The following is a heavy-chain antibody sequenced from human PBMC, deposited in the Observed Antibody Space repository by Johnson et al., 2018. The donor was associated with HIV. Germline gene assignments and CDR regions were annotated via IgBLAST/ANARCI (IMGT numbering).Heavy chain of an antibody. CDR1: GFTFSSYG. CDR2: ISFDGSNK. J-gene: IGHJ3*02. CDR3: AKMKWELLEGDAFDI. D-gene: IGHD1-26*01. Sequence: QVQLVESGGGVVQPGRSLRLSCKASGFTFSSYGIHWVRQAPGKGLEWVAVISFDGSNKYYADSLKGRFTISRDNSKNTLYLQMNSLRAEDTAVYYCAKMKWELLEGDAFDIWGQGTMVTVSS. V-gene: IGHV3-30*18.